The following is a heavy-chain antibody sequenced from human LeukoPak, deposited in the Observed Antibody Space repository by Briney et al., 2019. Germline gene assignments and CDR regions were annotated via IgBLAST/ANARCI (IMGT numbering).Heavy chain of an antibody. Sequence: SETLSLTCTVSGGSISSYYWSWIRQPPGKGLGWIGYIYYSGSTNYNPSLKSRVTISVDTSKNQFPLKLSSVTAADTAVYYCARIQVGPRALHYYFDYWGQGTLVTVSS. CDR2: IYYSGST. V-gene: IGHV4-59*01. CDR3: ARIQVGPRALHYYFDY. D-gene: IGHD4-11*01. CDR1: GGSISSYY. J-gene: IGHJ4*02.